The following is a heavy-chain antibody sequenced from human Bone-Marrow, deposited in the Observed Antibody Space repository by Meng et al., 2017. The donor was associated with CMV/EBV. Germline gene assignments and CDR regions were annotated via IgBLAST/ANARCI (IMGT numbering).Heavy chain of an antibody. D-gene: IGHD3-16*01. CDR3: ARFRGGYYYYGMDF. CDR1: GYTFTSYD. J-gene: IGHJ6*02. V-gene: IGHV1-8*03. Sequence: ASVKVSCKASGYTFTSYDINWVRQATGQGLEWMGRMNPDSGNTDYAQKFQGRVAITRNTTVSTAYMELSSLRSEDTAVYYCARFRGGYYYYGMDFWGQGTTVTVSS. CDR2: MNPDSGNT.